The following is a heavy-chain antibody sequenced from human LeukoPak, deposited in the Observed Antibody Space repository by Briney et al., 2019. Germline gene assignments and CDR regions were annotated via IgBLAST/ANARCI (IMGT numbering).Heavy chain of an antibody. D-gene: IGHD3-10*01. V-gene: IGHV3-74*01. J-gene: IGHJ4*02. CDR1: GFTLSSYW. CDR3: ARVRVGAYDFEY. CDR2: INPDGSTS. Sequence: GGSLRLSCAASGFTLSSYWMHWVRQVPGKGLVWVSRINPDGSTSTYADSVKGRFTISRDNAKNTLYLQMNSLRAEDTAVYYCARVRVGAYDFEYWGQGTLVTVSS.